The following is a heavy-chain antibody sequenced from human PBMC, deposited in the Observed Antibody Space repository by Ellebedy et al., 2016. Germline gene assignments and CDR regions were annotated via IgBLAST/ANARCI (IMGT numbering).Heavy chain of an antibody. CDR3: ARFESNWGFYWFNP. D-gene: IGHD7-27*01. CDR2: MNPNSGNT. V-gene: IGHV1-8*01. CDR1: GYTFTSYD. J-gene: IGHJ5*02. Sequence: ASVKVSXXASGYTFTSYDINWVRQATGQGLEWMGWMNPNSGNTGYAQKFQGRVTMTRNTSISTAYMELSSLRSEDTAVYYCARFESNWGFYWFNPWGQGTLVTVSS.